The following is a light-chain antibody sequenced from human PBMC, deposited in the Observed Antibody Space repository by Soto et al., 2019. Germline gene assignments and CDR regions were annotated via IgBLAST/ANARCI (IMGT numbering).Light chain of an antibody. V-gene: IGKV3-20*01. CDR2: GAS. CDR3: QQYGSSLFT. J-gene: IGKJ3*01. Sequence: EIVLTQSPGTLSLSPGERATLSCRASQSVSSNYIAWYQQKPGQAPRLLIYGASTRASGIPDRFSGSGSGTDFTLTISRLEPEDFAVYYCQQYGSSLFTFGPGTKVDIK. CDR1: QSVSSNY.